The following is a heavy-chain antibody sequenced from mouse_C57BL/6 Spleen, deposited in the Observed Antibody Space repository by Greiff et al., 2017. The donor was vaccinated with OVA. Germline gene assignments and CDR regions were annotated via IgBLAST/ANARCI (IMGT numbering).Heavy chain of an antibody. CDR2: IDPEDGET. Sequence: VQLQQSGAELVKPGASVKLSCTASGFNIKDYYMHWVKQRTEQGLEWIGRIDPEDGETKYAPKFPGKATITADTSSNTAYLQLSSLTSEDTAVYYCARGSRNYYAMDYWGQGTSVTVSS. CDR1: GFNIKDYY. V-gene: IGHV14-2*01. J-gene: IGHJ4*01. CDR3: ARGSRNYYAMDY.